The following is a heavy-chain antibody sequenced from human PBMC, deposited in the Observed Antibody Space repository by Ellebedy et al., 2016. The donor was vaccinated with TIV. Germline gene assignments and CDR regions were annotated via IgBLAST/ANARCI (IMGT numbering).Heavy chain of an antibody. D-gene: IGHD3-10*01. CDR2: ITRASSTV. CDR1: GFTFSTYT. Sequence: GGSLRLSCAASGFTFSTYTMNWVRQAPGKGLEWIASITRASSTVFYADSVKGRFTISRDNAKNSLHLQMNSLRAEDTAVYYCARDALLWFGYDYWGQGTLVTVSS. V-gene: IGHV3-48*04. CDR3: ARDALLWFGYDY. J-gene: IGHJ4*02.